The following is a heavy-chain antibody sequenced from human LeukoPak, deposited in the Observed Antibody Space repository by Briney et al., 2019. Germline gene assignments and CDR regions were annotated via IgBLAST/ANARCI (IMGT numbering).Heavy chain of an antibody. CDR1: GFTFSNAW. V-gene: IGHV3-15*01. J-gene: IGHJ5*02. CDR3: ARDWYCSSSICYTDRNWFDP. Sequence: GGSLRLSCAASGFTFSNAWMSWVRQAPGKGLEWVGHINRKTDGGTTDYAAPVKGRLTISRDDSKNTLYMQMNSLRPEDTAVYYCARDWYCSSSICYTDRNWFDPWGQGTLVTVSS. CDR2: INRKTDGGTT. D-gene: IGHD2-2*02.